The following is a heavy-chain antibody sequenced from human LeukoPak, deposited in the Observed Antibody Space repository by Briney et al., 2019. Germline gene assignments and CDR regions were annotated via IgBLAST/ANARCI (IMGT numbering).Heavy chain of an antibody. Sequence: ASVKVSCKVSGYTLTELSMHWVRQAPGKGLEWMGGFDPEDGETIYAQKFQGRVTMTEDTSTDTAYMELSSLRSEDTAVYYCATVGDDTAMAPLGYWGQGTLVTVSS. V-gene: IGHV1-24*01. CDR1: GYTLTELS. CDR3: ATVGDDTAMAPLGY. D-gene: IGHD5-18*01. J-gene: IGHJ4*02. CDR2: FDPEDGET.